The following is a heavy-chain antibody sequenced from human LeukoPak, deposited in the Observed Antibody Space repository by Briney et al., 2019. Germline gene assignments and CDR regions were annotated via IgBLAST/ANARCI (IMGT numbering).Heavy chain of an antibody. Sequence: GGSLRLSCAASGFTFSSYGMHWVRQAPGKGLEWVSAISGSGGSTYYADSVKGRFTISRDNSKNTLYLQMNSLRAEDTAVYYCAKAGSSYDSSGYYPPTYYYYYYMDVWGKGTTVTVSS. J-gene: IGHJ6*03. D-gene: IGHD3-22*01. CDR2: ISGSGGST. CDR3: AKAGSSYDSSGYYPPTYYYYYYMDV. CDR1: GFTFSSYG. V-gene: IGHV3-23*01.